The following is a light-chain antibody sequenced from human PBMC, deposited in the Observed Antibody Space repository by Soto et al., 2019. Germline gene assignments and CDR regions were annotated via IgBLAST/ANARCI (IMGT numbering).Light chain of an antibody. Sequence: ETVLTQSPGTLSLSPGERATLSCRASQSVSTNYLAWYQQKPGQAPRLLIYGASSRATGIPDRFSGSGSGTDFTLAISRLEPDDFAVYYCQLHGSSSWTFGQGTKVEIK. V-gene: IGKV3-20*01. J-gene: IGKJ1*01. CDR3: QLHGSSSWT. CDR2: GAS. CDR1: QSVSTNY.